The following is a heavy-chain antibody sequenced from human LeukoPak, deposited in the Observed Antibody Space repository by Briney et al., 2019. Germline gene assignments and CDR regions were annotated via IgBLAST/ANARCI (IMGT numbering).Heavy chain of an antibody. J-gene: IGHJ6*02. D-gene: IGHD6-19*01. CDR2: LSYDGSNK. CDR3: AREIAVDAYYYYGMDV. Sequence: GRSLRLSCATSGFTFSSYGMHWVRQAPGKGLEWVALLSYDGSNKYYADSVKGRFTISRDNSKNTLYLQMNSLRAEDTAVYYCAREIAVDAYYYYGMDVWGQGTTVTVSS. CDR1: GFTFSSYG. V-gene: IGHV3-30*19.